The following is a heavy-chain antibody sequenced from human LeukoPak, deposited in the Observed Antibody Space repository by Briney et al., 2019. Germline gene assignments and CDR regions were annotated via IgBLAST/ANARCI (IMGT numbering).Heavy chain of an antibody. CDR1: GFTFSSYG. CDR3: TTEYWGSLIY. CDR2: ISYDGSNK. Sequence: GGSLRLSCAASGFTFSSYGMHWVRQAPGKGLEWVAVISYDGSNKYYADSVKGRFTISRDNSKNTLYLQMNSLRAEDTAVYYCTTEYWGSLIYWGQGTLATVSS. D-gene: IGHD7-27*01. J-gene: IGHJ4*02. V-gene: IGHV3-30*03.